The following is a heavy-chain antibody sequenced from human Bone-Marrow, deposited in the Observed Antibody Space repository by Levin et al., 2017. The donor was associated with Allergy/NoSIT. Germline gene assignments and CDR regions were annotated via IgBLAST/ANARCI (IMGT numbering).Heavy chain of an antibody. CDR3: ARDRVTTNWYFDL. J-gene: IGHJ2*01. CDR1: GFNFSSYW. Sequence: ASVKVSCSASGFNFSSYWMHLVRQAPGKGLVWVSRINRDGSSTSYADSVKGRFTISRDNAKNTLYLQMNSLRAEDTSVYYCARDRVTTNWYFDLWSRGTLVTVSS. D-gene: IGHD4-17*01. CDR2: INRDGSST. V-gene: IGHV3-74*01.